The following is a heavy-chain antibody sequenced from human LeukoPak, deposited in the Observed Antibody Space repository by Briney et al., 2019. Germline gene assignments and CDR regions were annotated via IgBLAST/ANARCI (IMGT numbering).Heavy chain of an antibody. CDR3: ASSLVAGYYYYSYYYMDV. CDR2: ISSSSSYI. J-gene: IGHJ6*03. CDR1: EFTVSSNY. D-gene: IGHD5-18*01. V-gene: IGHV3-21*01. Sequence: TGGSLRLSCTASEFTVSSNYMNWVRQAPGKGLEWVSSISSSSSYIYYADSVKGRFTISRDNAKNSLYLQMNSLRAEDTAVYYCASSLVAGYYYYSYYYMDVWGKGTTVTVSS.